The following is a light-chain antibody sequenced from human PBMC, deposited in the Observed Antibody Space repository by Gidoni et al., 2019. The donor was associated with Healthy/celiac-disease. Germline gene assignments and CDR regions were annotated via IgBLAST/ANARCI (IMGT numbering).Light chain of an antibody. CDR3: QQYNTWPLT. Sequence: EIVLTQSPATLSLSPGERATLSCRASHTVSSNLAWYQQKPGQAPRLFIYGASTRATGIPARFSGSGSGTEFTLTISSLQSEDFGVYYCQQYNTWPLTFGQGTKVEIK. CDR1: HTVSSN. CDR2: GAS. J-gene: IGKJ1*01. V-gene: IGKV3-15*01.